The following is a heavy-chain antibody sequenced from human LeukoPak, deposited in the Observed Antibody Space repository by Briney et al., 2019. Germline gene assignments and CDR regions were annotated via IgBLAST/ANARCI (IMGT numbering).Heavy chain of an antibody. D-gene: IGHD6-19*01. J-gene: IGHJ4*02. CDR2: TYYRSKWYN. Sequence: SQTLSLTCAISGDSVSSNSAAWNWIRQSPSRGLEWLGSTYYRSKWYNDYAVSVKSRITINPDTSKNQFSLQLNSVTPEDTAVYYCAREGSSGWTSGYYFDYWGQGTLVTVSS. CDR1: GDSVSSNSAA. V-gene: IGHV6-1*01. CDR3: AREGSSGWTSGYYFDY.